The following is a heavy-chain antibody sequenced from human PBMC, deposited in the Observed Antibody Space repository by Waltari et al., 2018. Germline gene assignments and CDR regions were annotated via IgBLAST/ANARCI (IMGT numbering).Heavy chain of an antibody. J-gene: IGHJ6*03. CDR1: GFTFGDYA. CDR3: TRDQTADPLYYYYYMDV. V-gene: IGHV3-49*04. CDR2: IRSKAYGGTT. D-gene: IGHD1-1*01. Sequence: EVQLVKSGGGLVQPGRSVRLSCTASGFTFGDYAMSWVRQAPGKGLEWVGFIRSKAYGGTTEYAASVKGRFTISRDDSKSISYLQMNSLKTEDTAVYYCTRDQTADPLYYYYYMDVWGKGTTVTFSS.